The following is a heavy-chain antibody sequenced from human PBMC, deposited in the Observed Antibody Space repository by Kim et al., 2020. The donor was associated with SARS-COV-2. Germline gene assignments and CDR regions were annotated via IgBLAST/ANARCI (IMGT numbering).Heavy chain of an antibody. CDR2: IYYSGST. V-gene: IGHV4-59*08. Sequence: SETLSLTCTVSGGSISSYYWSWIRQPPGKGLEWIGYIYYSGSTNYNPSLKSRVTISVDTSKNQFSLKLSSVTAADTAVYYCARRGYYDILTDYGMDVWGQGTTVTVSS. J-gene: IGHJ6*02. CDR1: GGSISSYY. CDR3: ARRGYYDILTDYGMDV. D-gene: IGHD3-9*01.